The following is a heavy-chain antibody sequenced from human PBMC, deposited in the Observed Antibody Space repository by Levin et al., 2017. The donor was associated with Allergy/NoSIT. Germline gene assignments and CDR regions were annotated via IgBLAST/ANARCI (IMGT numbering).Heavy chain of an antibody. CDR2: IKPDGSEK. Sequence: GGSLRLSCAASGFTFKSHWMKWVRQAPGKGPEWVANIKPDGSEKYYGDSVRGRFTISRDNAKNSLYLQMDSLRAEDTAGYYCSRKNWNSGSDIWGQGTKVTVSS. D-gene: IGHD1-7*01. CDR3: SRKNWNSGSDI. CDR1: GFTFKSHW. V-gene: IGHV3-7*03. J-gene: IGHJ3*02.